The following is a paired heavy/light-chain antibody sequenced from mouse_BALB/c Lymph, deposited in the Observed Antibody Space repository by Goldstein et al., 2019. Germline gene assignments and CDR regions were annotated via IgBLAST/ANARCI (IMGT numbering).Heavy chain of an antibody. J-gene: IGHJ4*01. CDR3: ARWILRRYAVDY. CDR1: GYSITSDYA. Sequence: DVQLQESGPGLVKPSQSLSLTCTVTGYSITSDYAWNWIRQFPGNKLEWMGYISYSGSTGYNPSLKSRVSITRDTSKNQFFLQLSSVTTEDTATYYCARWILRRYAVDYWGQGTSVTVSS. V-gene: IGHV3-2*02. CDR2: ISYSGST.
Light chain of an antibody. CDR2: KAS. Sequence: DIQMNQSPSSLSASLGDTITITCHASQNINVWLSWYQQKPGNIPKLLIYKASNLHTGVPSRFSGSGSGTGFTLTISSLQPEDIATYYCQQGQSYPYTFGGGTKLEIK. J-gene: IGKJ2*01. CDR1: QNINVW. CDR3: QQGQSYPYT. V-gene: IGKV10-94*01.